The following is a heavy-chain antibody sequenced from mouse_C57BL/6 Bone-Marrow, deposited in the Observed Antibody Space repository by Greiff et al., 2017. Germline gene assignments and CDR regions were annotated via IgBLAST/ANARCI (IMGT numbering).Heavy chain of an antibody. Sequence: VQLQQPGAELVKPGASVKLSCKASGYTFTNYWMHWVKQRPGQGLEWIGMMHPNGGSPDYNEKFKSEATLSVDKSSRTAYMELSSLTSDDSAVYYYARSYDYDGCTMDYWGQGTSVTVSS. CDR1: GYTFTNYW. CDR2: MHPNGGSP. V-gene: IGHV1-64*01. CDR3: ARSYDYDGCTMDY. D-gene: IGHD2-4*01. J-gene: IGHJ4*01.